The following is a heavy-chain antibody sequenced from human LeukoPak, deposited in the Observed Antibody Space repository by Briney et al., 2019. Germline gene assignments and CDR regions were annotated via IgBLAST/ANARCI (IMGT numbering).Heavy chain of an antibody. J-gene: IGHJ4*02. CDR2: ISSSSSTI. CDR1: GFTFSSYS. V-gene: IGHV3-48*01. Sequence: GGSLRLSCAASGFTFSSYSMNWVRQAPGKGLEWVSYISSSSSTIYYADSVKGRFTISRDNAKNSLYLQMNSLRAEDTAVYYCAREPPYYDSSGYYYAFDYWGQGTLVTVSS. D-gene: IGHD3-22*01. CDR3: AREPPYYDSSGYYYAFDY.